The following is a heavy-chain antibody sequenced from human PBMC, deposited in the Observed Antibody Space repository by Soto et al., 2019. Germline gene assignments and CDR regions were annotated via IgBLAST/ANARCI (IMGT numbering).Heavy chain of an antibody. CDR2: IYHHGGT. Sequence: LSLPCAVCSVSITSNACWTWVRQPPGKGLEWIGEIYHHGGTNYNPSLKSRVTISVDKSKNEFSLSLTSVTAADTAVYYCARLRSSADYWGQGTLVTVSS. CDR1: SVSITSNAC. V-gene: IGHV4-4*02. CDR3: ARLRSSADY. J-gene: IGHJ4*02. D-gene: IGHD3-10*01.